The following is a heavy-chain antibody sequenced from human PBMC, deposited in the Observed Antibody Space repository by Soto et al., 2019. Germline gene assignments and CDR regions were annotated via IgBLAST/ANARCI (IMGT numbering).Heavy chain of an antibody. J-gene: IGHJ4*02. Sequence: GASVKVSCKASGYTFTSYAMHWVRQAPGQRLEWMGWINAGNGNTKYSQKFQGRVTITRDTSASTAYMELSSLRSEDTAVYYCERDLLFYYDSSGYYPRLVNFDYWGQATLVTVSS. CDR1: GYTFTSYA. CDR2: INAGNGNT. CDR3: ERDLLFYYDSSGYYPRLVNFDY. V-gene: IGHV1-3*01. D-gene: IGHD3-22*01.